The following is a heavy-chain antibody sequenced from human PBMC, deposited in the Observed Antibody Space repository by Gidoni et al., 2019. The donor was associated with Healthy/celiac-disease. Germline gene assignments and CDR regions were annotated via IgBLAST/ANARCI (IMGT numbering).Heavy chain of an antibody. V-gene: IGHV1-69*01. J-gene: IGHJ6*02. CDR2: IIPIFGTA. CDR3: ARMWGAYYYYGMDV. D-gene: IGHD1-26*01. CDR1: GGTFSSYD. Sequence: QVQLVQSGAEVKKAGSSVKVSCKACGGTFSSYDILWVRQAPGQGLEWMGGIIPIFGTANYAQKFQGRVTITADESTSTAYMELSSLRSEDTAVYYCARMWGAYYYYGMDVWGQGTTVTVSS.